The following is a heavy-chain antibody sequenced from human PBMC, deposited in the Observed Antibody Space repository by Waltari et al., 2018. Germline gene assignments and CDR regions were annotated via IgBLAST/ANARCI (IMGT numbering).Heavy chain of an antibody. Sequence: EVQLVESGGGLVQPGGSLRLSCAASGFTFSNYWMNWVRQAQGKGMEWVATTNQDGSGKAYLDAVKGRFTISRDNAKNSLYLQMDSLRVEDTAVYYCVRYSDYWGQGTLVTVSS. V-gene: IGHV3-7*01. J-gene: IGHJ4*02. D-gene: IGHD2-21*01. CDR2: TNQDGSGK. CDR3: VRYSDY. CDR1: GFTFSNYW.